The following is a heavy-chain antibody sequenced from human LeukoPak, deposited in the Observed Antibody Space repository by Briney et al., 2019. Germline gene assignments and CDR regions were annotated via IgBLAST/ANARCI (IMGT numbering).Heavy chain of an antibody. J-gene: IGHJ4*02. D-gene: IGHD3-22*01. Sequence: QPGGSLRLSCAASGFTFSSYEMNWVRQAPGKGLEWVSYISSSGSTIYYADSVKGRFTISRDNAKNSLYLQMNSLRAEDTAVYYCASSSPTTYYYDSSGPVDYWGQGTLVTVSS. V-gene: IGHV3-48*03. CDR3: ASSSPTTYYYDSSGPVDY. CDR1: GFTFSSYE. CDR2: ISSSGSTI.